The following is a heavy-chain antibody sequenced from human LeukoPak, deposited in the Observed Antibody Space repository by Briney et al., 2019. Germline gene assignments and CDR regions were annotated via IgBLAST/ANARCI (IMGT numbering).Heavy chain of an antibody. CDR2: MSRSGNII. Sequence: PGGSLRLSCAASGFTFSSYEMNWVRQAPGKGLESVSYMSRSGNIIYYADSVKGRFTISRDNAKNSLYLQMNSLRVEDTGVYYCARDVYYGSGSPRLDYWGQGTLVTVSS. CDR1: GFTFSSYE. D-gene: IGHD3-10*01. J-gene: IGHJ4*02. V-gene: IGHV3-48*03. CDR3: ARDVYYGSGSPRLDY.